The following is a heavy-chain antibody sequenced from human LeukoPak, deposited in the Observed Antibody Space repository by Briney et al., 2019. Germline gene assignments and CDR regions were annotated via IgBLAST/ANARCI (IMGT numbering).Heavy chain of an antibody. CDR3: ARMELPYYFDY. D-gene: IGHD1-26*01. Sequence: ASVKVSCKASGYTFTSYGISWVRQAPGQGLEWMGWISAYNGNTNYAHKLQGRVTMTTDTPTSTAYMELRSLRSDDTAVYYCARMELPYYFDYWGQGTLVTVSS. V-gene: IGHV1-18*01. J-gene: IGHJ4*02. CDR1: GYTFTSYG. CDR2: ISAYNGNT.